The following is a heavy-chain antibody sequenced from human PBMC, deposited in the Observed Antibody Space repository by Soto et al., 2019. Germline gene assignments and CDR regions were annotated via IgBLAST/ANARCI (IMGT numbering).Heavy chain of an antibody. J-gene: IGHJ4*02. CDR3: ARRVAVAPYYFDY. CDR1: GYSFTSYW. V-gene: IGHV5-51*01. CDR2: IYPGASDT. Sequence: PGESLKISCKGSGYSFTSYWIGWVRQMPGKGLEWMGIIYPGASDTRYSPSFQGQVTISADKSISTAYLQWSSLKASDTAMYYCARRVAVAPYYFDYWGQGTLVTVSS. D-gene: IGHD6-19*01.